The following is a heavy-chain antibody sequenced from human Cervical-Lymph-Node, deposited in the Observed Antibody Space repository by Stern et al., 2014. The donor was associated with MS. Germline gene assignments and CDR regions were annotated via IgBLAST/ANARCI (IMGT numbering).Heavy chain of an antibody. D-gene: IGHD3-10*01. CDR3: ARGAGVYWYFDL. CDR2: INAGNGNT. V-gene: IGHV1-3*01. J-gene: IGHJ2*01. CDR1: GYTFMTYA. Sequence: QVQLVQSGAEVKKPGASVKVSCKASGYTFMTYAMHWVRKAPGQRLEWMGWINAGNGNTKYSQKFQGRVTITRDTSASTAYMELSSLRSEDTAVYYCARGAGVYWYFDLWGRGTLVTVSS.